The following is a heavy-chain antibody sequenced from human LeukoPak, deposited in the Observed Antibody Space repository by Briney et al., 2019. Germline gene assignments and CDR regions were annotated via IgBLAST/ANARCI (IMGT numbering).Heavy chain of an antibody. J-gene: IGHJ6*02. V-gene: IGHV3-73*01. CDR1: GLSLAASD. Sequence: GSLNLSCEASGLSLAASDVHWVRQASGKGLEWIGRIRSKTNNYASAYAASVKGRFSISRDDSKNTTFLEINSLQIEDTAVYLCARENDFWSCYYIKYYRGLDVWGQGTTVSVSS. CDR2: IRSKTNNYAS. CDR3: ARENDFWSCYYIKYYRGLDV. D-gene: IGHD3-3*01.